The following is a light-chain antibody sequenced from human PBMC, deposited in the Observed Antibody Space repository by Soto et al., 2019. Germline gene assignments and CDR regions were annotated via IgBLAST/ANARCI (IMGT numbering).Light chain of an antibody. V-gene: IGKV3-15*01. CDR1: QSVSSD. Sequence: EIVMTQSPATLSVSPGERVTLSCRASQSVSSDLAWYQQKPGQAPRLLIYGASTRATGIPARFSGSGSGTDFTLAISSLQSEDFAIYYCHQYNNWPPYTFGQGTKWIS. J-gene: IGKJ2*01. CDR3: HQYNNWPPYT. CDR2: GAS.